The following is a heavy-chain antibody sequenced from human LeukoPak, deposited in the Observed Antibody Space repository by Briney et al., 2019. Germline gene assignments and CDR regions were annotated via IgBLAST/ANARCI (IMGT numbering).Heavy chain of an antibody. CDR2: IYYSGST. CDR1: GGSISSSSYY. Sequence: SETLSLTCTVSGGSISSSSYYWGWIRQPPGKGLEWIGSIYYSGSTYYNPSLKSRVTISVDTSKNQFSLKLSSVTAADTAVYYCARLDPLFPWFGDQMGSWGRGTLVTVSS. J-gene: IGHJ5*02. V-gene: IGHV4-39*07. CDR3: ARLDPLFPWFGDQMGS. D-gene: IGHD3-10*01.